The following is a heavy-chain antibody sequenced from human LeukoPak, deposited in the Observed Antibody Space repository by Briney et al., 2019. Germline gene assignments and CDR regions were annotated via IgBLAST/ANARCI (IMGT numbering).Heavy chain of an antibody. CDR3: ARAEGGYSVGFDY. V-gene: IGHV1-69*13. CDR1: GGTFSSYA. D-gene: IGHD5-18*01. Sequence: SVKVSCKASGGTFSSYAISWVRQAPGQGLEWMGGIIPIFGTANYAQKFQGRVTITADESTSTVYMELSSLRSEDTAVYYCARAEGGYSVGFDYWGQGTLVTVSS. J-gene: IGHJ4*02. CDR2: IIPIFGTA.